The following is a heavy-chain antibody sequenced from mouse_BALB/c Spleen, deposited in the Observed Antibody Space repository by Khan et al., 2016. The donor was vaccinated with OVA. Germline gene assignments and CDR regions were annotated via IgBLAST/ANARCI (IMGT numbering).Heavy chain of an antibody. CDR1: GYTFINYW. CDR2: INPSTGYT. CDR3: ARRGLRWDFDY. V-gene: IGHV1-7*01. D-gene: IGHD1-1*01. J-gene: IGHJ2*01. Sequence: QVQLQQPGAELAKPGASVKMSCKASGYTFINYWILWVKQRPGQGLEWIGYINPSTGYTEYNQNFKDKATLTADKSSSTAYMQPSSLTSEDSAVYYCARRGLRWDFDYWGQGTTLTVSS.